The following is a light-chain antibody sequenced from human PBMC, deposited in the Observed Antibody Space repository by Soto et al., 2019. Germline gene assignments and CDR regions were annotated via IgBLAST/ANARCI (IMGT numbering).Light chain of an antibody. CDR1: SSDLGSYNF. CDR2: EVS. J-gene: IGLJ3*02. Sequence: QSALTQPASVSGSPGQSITISCTGTSSDLGSYNFVSWYQQHPGKAPKLMLYEVSNRPSGVSNRFSGSKSGTTASLTISGLQAEDEADYYCSSYTTSSTRVFGGGTKLTVL. CDR3: SSYTTSSTRV. V-gene: IGLV2-14*01.